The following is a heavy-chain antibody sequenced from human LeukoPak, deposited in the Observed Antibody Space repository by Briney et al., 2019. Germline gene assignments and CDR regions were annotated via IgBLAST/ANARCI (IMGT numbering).Heavy chain of an antibody. Sequence: SETLSLTCAVYGGSFSGYYWSWIRQPPGKGLEWIGEINHSGSTNYNPSLKSRVTISVDTSKNQFSLKLSSVTAADTAVYYCARAPYYYGHFDYWGQGTLVTVSS. CDR3: ARAPYYYGHFDY. J-gene: IGHJ4*02. D-gene: IGHD3-10*01. CDR1: GGSFSGYY. CDR2: INHSGST. V-gene: IGHV4-34*01.